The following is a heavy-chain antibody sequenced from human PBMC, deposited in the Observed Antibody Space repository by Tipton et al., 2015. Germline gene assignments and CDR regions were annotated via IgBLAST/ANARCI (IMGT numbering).Heavy chain of an antibody. J-gene: IGHJ6*02. D-gene: IGHD4-23*01. Sequence: GLVKPSETLSLACSVSGDSIRNKHWSWIRQPAGKGLEWIGEIHHGGSTNYNPSLKSRVTISVDTSKNQFSLKLSSVTAADTAVYYCARHGNDYGGNRKSYYYGMDVWGQGTTVTVSS. CDR2: IHHGGST. CDR3: ARHGNDYGGNRKSYYYGMDV. V-gene: IGHV4-59*01. CDR1: GDSIRNKH.